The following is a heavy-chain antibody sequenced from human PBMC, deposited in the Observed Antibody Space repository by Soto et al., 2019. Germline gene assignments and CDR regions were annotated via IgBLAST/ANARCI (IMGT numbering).Heavy chain of an antibody. CDR1: GGTFSSYT. Sequence: QVQLVQSGAEVKKPGSSVKVSCKASGGTFSSYTISWVRQAPGQGLEWMGRIIPILGIANYAQKFQGRVTITADKSTSTAYMKLSSLRSEDTAVYYCARDRGDGYNNIWGQGTMVTVSS. D-gene: IGHD5-12*01. J-gene: IGHJ3*02. V-gene: IGHV1-69*08. CDR3: ARDRGDGYNNI. CDR2: IIPILGIA.